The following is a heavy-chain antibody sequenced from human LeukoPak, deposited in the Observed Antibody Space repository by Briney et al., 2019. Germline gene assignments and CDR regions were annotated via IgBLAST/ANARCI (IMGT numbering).Heavy chain of an antibody. Sequence: GGSLRLSCVASGFTFSSYWMHWVRQAPEKGLVWVSRIKSDGSSTSYADSVKGRFTISRDNVKNTLYLQMNSLRAADTALYYCAKDISQGYTYGSIEQDYWGQGTLVTVSS. J-gene: IGHJ4*02. CDR3: AKDISQGYTYGSIEQDY. CDR1: GFTFSSYW. V-gene: IGHV3-74*01. CDR2: IKSDGSST. D-gene: IGHD5-18*01.